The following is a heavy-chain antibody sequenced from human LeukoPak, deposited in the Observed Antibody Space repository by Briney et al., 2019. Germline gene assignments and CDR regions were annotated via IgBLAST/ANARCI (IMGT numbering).Heavy chain of an antibody. CDR3: ARDYYFWSVGAD. D-gene: IGHD3-3*01. V-gene: IGHV1-2*02. CDR2: ISPNSGDT. CDR1: GYTFTGYY. J-gene: IGHJ4*02. Sequence: ASVKVSCKASGYTFTGYYMHWVRQAPGQGLEWMGWISPNSGDTDIAQKFQGRVTMTRDTSISTAYMELSRLRSDDTAIYYCARDYYFWSVGADWGQGTLFTVSS.